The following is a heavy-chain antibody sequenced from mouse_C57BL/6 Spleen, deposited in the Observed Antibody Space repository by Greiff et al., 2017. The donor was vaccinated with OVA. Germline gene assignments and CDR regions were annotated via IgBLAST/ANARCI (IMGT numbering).Heavy chain of an antibody. D-gene: IGHD2-3*01. CDR2: IDPSDSYT. Sequence: VQLQQPGAELVMPGASVKLSCKASGYTFTSYWMHWVKQRPGQGLEWIGEIDPSDSYTNYNQKFKGKSTLTVDKSSSTAYLQLSSLTSEDSAVYYCARRIYDGYLYFDDWGQGTTLTVSS. J-gene: IGHJ2*01. CDR1: GYTFTSYW. CDR3: ARRIYDGYLYFDD. V-gene: IGHV1-69*01.